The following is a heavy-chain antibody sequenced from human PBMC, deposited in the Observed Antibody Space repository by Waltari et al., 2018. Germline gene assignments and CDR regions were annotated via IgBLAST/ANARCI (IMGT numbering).Heavy chain of an antibody. J-gene: IGHJ5*02. CDR3: ARQTLGYCTSAACRRLET. CDR1: GYFINTGFF. CDR2: IYHDRTT. Sequence: QVQLQESGPGLVRPSETLSLTCDVSGYFINTGFFWGWIRQPPGKGREWMGNIYHDRTTYYNPSLKHRLMISLDTSKNQFSLRLNFVDVADTAVYYCARQTLGYCTSAACRRLETWGQGILVTVSS. V-gene: IGHV4-38-2*01. D-gene: IGHD2-2*03.